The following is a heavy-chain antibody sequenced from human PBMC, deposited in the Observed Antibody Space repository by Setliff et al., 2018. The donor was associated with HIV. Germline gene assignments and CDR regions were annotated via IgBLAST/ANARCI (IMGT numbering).Heavy chain of an antibody. Sequence: GGSLRLSCIASGFSFNNYYMTWVRQAPGKGLEWISSISSSDYMYYADSVKGRFTISRDNAKRSLYLQMNRLKTDDTAFYYCATFADGPDSWGQGTLVTVSS. CDR3: ATFADGPDS. J-gene: IGHJ4*02. CDR1: GFSFNNYY. D-gene: IGHD3-3*01. CDR2: ISSSDYM. V-gene: IGHV3-21*01.